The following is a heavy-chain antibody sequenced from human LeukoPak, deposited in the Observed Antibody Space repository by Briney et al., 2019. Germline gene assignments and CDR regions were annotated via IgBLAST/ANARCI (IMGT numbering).Heavy chain of an antibody. Sequence: PSQTPSLTCTVSGGSISSGDYYWSWTRQPPGKGLEWIGYIYYSGSTYYNPSLKSRVTISVDTSKNQFSLKLSSVTAADTAVYYCARVRGYSSIRWYFDLWGRGTLVTVSS. CDR2: IYYSGST. J-gene: IGHJ2*01. CDR3: ARVRGYSSIRWYFDL. V-gene: IGHV4-30-4*01. D-gene: IGHD6-13*01. CDR1: GGSISSGDYY.